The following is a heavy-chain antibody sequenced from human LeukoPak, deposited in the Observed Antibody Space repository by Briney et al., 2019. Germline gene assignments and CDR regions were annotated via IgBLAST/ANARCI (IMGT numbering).Heavy chain of an antibody. D-gene: IGHD3-10*01. CDR1: GGSISSAGYY. J-gene: IGHJ5*02. CDR2: ISYSGSP. Sequence: SETLSLTCTVSGGSISSAGYYWDWIRQPPGKGLEWIGDISYSGSPNYNPSLRGRATISLDTSKNQVSLKLSSISAADTAVYYCARHGRGEAAVSGLDPWGQGTLVTVSS. CDR3: ARHGRGEAAVSGLDP. V-gene: IGHV4-39*01.